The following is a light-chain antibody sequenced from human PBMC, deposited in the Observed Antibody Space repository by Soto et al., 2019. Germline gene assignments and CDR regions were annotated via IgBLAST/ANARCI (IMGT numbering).Light chain of an antibody. CDR1: NIGSKN. CDR3: QVWDSSTVV. V-gene: IGLV3-9*01. J-gene: IGLJ2*01. CDR2: RDS. Sequence: SYELTQPLSVSVALGQTARITCGGNNIGSKNVNWYQQKPGQAPVLVIYRDSNRPSGIPESFSGSNSGNTATLTISRAQAGDEADYYCQVWDSSTVVFGGGTQLTVL.